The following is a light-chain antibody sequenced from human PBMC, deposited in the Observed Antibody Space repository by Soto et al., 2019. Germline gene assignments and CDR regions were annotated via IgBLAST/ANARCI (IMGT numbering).Light chain of an antibody. CDR2: KIS. CDR1: QSLVHSDGDTY. V-gene: IGKV2-24*01. Sequence: DIVMTQTPLSSPVTLGQPASISFGLVQSLVHSDGDTYLNWLQQRPGQPPRLLIYKISKRFSGVPDRFTGSGAGTDFTLKISRVAAEDVGTYYCMQQTQFPFTFGGGTKVEIK. CDR3: MQQTQFPFT. J-gene: IGKJ4*01.